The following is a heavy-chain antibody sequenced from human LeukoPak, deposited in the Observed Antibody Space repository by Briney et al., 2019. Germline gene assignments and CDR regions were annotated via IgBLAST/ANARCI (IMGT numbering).Heavy chain of an antibody. CDR3: AREGVRGNWYFDL. J-gene: IGHJ2*01. Sequence: AGGSLRLSCAVSGFTVSTNYMNWVRQAPGKGLEWVSVIYSAGSTYYADSVKGRFTISRDNSKNTLHLQMNSLRAEDTAVYYCAREGVRGNWYFDLWGRGTLVTVSS. V-gene: IGHV3-66*01. CDR2: IYSAGST. CDR1: GFTVSTNY. D-gene: IGHD1-14*01.